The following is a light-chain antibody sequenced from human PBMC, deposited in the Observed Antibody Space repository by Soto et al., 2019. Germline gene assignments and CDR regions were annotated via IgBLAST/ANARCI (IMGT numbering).Light chain of an antibody. J-gene: IGKJ1*01. CDR1: QSISSW. V-gene: IGKV1-5*01. CDR3: QHYNSYSEA. Sequence: DIQITQAPSTLSASVGDRVTITCRASQSISSWLAWYQQKPGKAPKILIYDASSLESGVPSRFSGSGSGTEFTLTISSLQPDDFETYYCQHYNSYSEAFGQGTKVDIK. CDR2: DAS.